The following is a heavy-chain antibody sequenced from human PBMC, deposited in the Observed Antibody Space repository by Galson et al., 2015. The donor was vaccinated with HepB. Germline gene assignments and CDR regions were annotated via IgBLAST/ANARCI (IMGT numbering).Heavy chain of an antibody. Sequence: LRLSCAASGFTFDDYAMHWVRQAPGKGLEWVSGISWNSGSIGYADSVKGRFTISRDNAKNSLYLQMNSLRAEDTALYYCAKDTYDSSGYHLFDYWGQGTLVTVSS. V-gene: IGHV3-9*01. J-gene: IGHJ4*02. CDR1: GFTFDDYA. CDR2: ISWNSGSI. D-gene: IGHD3-22*01. CDR3: AKDTYDSSGYHLFDY.